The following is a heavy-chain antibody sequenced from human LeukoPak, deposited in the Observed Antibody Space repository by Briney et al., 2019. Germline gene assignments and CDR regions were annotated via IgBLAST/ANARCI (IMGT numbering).Heavy chain of an antibody. CDR3: ARGNTGTGDY. CDR2: VKEDGSDY. V-gene: IGHV3-7*03. CDR1: GFTFSSYG. D-gene: IGHD1/OR15-1a*01. J-gene: IGHJ4*02. Sequence: GGSLRLSCAASGFTFSSYGMSWVRQAPGKGLEWVANVKEDGSDYYYVGSVKGRFTISRDNAKNSLYLQMNSLRADDTAVYYCARGNTGTGDYWGQGTLVTVSS.